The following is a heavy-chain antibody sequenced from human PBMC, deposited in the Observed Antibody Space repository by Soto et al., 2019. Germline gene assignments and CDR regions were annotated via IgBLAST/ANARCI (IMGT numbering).Heavy chain of an antibody. V-gene: IGHV1-46*01. CDR1: GYTFTSYY. CDR2: INPSGGST. Sequence: ASVKVSCKASGYTFTSYYMHWVRQAPGQGLEWMGIINPSGGSTSYAQKFQGRVTMTRDTSTSTAYMELSRLRSDDTAVYYCAREEGSGTLPYGMDFSGQGIIVTVSS. CDR3: AREEGSGTLPYGMDF. J-gene: IGHJ6*02. D-gene: IGHD3-10*01.